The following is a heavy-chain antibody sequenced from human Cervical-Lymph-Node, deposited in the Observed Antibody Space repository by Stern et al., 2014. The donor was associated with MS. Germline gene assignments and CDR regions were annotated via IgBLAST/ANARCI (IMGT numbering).Heavy chain of an antibody. J-gene: IGHJ4*02. Sequence: VQLVESGGGLVKPGGSLRLSCAASGFTFSDYYMRWIRQAPGQGLEWVSYISSSRSYTNYADSVKGRFAISRDNAKNSLYLQMNSLRAEDTAVYYWARDTPGDGLNYWGQGTLVTVSS. V-gene: IGHV3-11*06. CDR2: ISSSRSYT. D-gene: IGHD2-21*02. CDR1: GFTFSDYY. CDR3: ARDTPGDGLNY.